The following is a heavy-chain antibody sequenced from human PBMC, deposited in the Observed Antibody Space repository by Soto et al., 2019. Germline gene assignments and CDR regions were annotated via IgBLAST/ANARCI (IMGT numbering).Heavy chain of an antibody. CDR1: GYTFTSYA. J-gene: IGHJ4*01. CDR3: ARDLRGGPDY. D-gene: IGHD3-16*01. V-gene: IGHV1-3*01. Sequence: QVQLVQSGAEVKKPGASVKESCKASGYTFTSYAMHWVRQAPGQRLEWMGWINAGNCNTKYSQKFQGRVAITRDTTAGQASMEPSSPSCEDTAVYYSARDLRGGPDYWGHGALVTVSS. CDR2: INAGNCNT.